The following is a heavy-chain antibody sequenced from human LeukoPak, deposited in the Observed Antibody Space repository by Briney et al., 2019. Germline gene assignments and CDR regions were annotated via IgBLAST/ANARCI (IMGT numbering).Heavy chain of an antibody. J-gene: IGHJ5*02. CDR3: ARATWRNWLDP. D-gene: IGHD5-24*01. V-gene: IGHV4-31*03. CDR2: IYYSGST. CDR1: GGFISSGGYY. Sequence: SETLSLTCIVSGGFISSGGYYWSWIRQHPGKGLEWIGYIYYSGSTYYNPSLKSRVIISVDTSKNQLSLNLSSVTAADTAVYYCARATWRNWLDPWGQGTLVTVSS.